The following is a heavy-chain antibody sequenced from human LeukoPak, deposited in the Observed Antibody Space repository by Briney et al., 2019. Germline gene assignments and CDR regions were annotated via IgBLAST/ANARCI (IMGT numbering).Heavy chain of an antibody. Sequence: PGGSLRLSCAASGFTFSSYATSWVRQAPGKGLEWVSAISGSGGSTYYADSVKGRFTISRDNSKNTLYLQMNSLRAEDTAVYYCARDLSDGYNSPLDYWGQGTLVTVSS. CDR2: ISGSGGST. J-gene: IGHJ4*02. D-gene: IGHD5-24*01. V-gene: IGHV3-23*01. CDR3: ARDLSDGYNSPLDY. CDR1: GFTFSSYA.